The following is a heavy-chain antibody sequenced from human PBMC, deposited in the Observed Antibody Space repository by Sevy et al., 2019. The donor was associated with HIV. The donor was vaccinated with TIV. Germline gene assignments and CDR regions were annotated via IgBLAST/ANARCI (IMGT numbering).Heavy chain of an antibody. Sequence: GGSLRLSCAASGFTFSSYGMHWVRQAPGKGLEWVAVIWYDGSNKYYADSVKGRFTISRDNSKNTLYLQMNSLRAEDTAVYYCAKDWGGYSYGFSPLDYWGQGTLVTVSS. CDR1: GFTFSSYG. CDR3: AKDWGGYSYGFSPLDY. D-gene: IGHD5-18*01. CDR2: IWYDGSNK. J-gene: IGHJ4*02. V-gene: IGHV3-33*06.